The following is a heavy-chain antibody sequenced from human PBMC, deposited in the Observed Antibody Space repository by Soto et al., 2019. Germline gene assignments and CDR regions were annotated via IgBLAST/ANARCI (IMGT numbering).Heavy chain of an antibody. V-gene: IGHV4-39*01. D-gene: IGHD4-17*01. J-gene: IGHJ4*02. CDR2: IYYSGST. CDR3: ARHRIPYGHYGIDY. CDR1: GGSIRSSSYY. Sequence: PSETLSLTCTSSGGSIRSSSYYGSWIRQPPGKGLEWIGSIYYSGSTYYNPSLKSRVTISVDTSKNQFSLKLSSVTAADTAVYYCARHRIPYGHYGIDYWGQGTLVTVPS.